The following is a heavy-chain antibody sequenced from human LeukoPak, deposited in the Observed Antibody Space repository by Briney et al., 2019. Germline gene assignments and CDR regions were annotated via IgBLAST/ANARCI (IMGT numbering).Heavy chain of an antibody. Sequence: SETLSLTYTVSGGSISSYYWSWIRQPPGKGLEWIGYIYYSGSTNYNPSLRSRVTISVDASKNQLSLKLSSVTAADTAVYYCARDEMGDVWGQGTTVTVSS. CDR3: ARDEMGDV. CDR2: IYYSGST. V-gene: IGHV4-59*01. D-gene: IGHD2-8*01. CDR1: GGSISSYY. J-gene: IGHJ6*02.